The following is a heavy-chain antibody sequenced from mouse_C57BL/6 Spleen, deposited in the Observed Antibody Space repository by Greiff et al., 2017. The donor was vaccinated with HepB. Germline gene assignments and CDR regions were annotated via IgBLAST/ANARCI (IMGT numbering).Heavy chain of an antibody. Sequence: VQLQQSGAELVRPGTSVKMSCKASGYTFTNYWIGWAKQRPGHGLEWIGDIYPGGGYTNYNEKFKGKATLTADKSSSTAYMQFSSLTSEDSAIYYCARFYYGRDWYFDVWGTGTTVTVSS. J-gene: IGHJ1*03. D-gene: IGHD1-1*01. CDR3: ARFYYGRDWYFDV. CDR1: GYTFTNYW. CDR2: IYPGGGYT. V-gene: IGHV1-63*01.